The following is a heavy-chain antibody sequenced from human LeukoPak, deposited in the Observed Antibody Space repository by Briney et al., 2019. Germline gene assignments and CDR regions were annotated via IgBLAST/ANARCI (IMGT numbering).Heavy chain of an antibody. D-gene: IGHD6-13*01. CDR1: GYTFTDYY. CDR2: IIPKSGDA. J-gene: IGHJ3*02. V-gene: IGHV1-2*06. CDR3: ARSGSGSSWFGGTLWAFDI. Sequence: ASVKVSCKASGYTFTDYYMHWVRQAPGQGLEWMGRIIPKSGDANYAQQFQGRIIMTRDTSSSTVYMEVIRLKSDDTAVYYCARSGSGSSWFGGTLWAFDIWGQGTMVTVSS.